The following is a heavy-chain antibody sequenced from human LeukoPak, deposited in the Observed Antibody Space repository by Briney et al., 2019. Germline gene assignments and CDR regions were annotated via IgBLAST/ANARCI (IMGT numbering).Heavy chain of an antibody. Sequence: SETLSLTCNISGASVSSYYWSRIRQPPGKGLEWIGYIYYSGSTNYNPSLKSRVTISVDTSKNQFSLKLSSVTAADTAVYYCAREGDTPLGYWGQGTLVTVSS. CDR1: GASVSSYY. CDR3: AREGDTPLGY. D-gene: IGHD2-15*01. J-gene: IGHJ4*02. V-gene: IGHV4-59*02. CDR2: IYYSGST.